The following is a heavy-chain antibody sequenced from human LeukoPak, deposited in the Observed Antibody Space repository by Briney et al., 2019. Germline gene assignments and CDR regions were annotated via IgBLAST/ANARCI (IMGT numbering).Heavy chain of an antibody. Sequence: PSETLSLTCTVSGYSISSGYYWGWIRQPPGKGLEWIGSIYHSGSTYYNPSLKSRVTISVDTSKNQFSLKLSSVTAADTAVYYCARVSGSYYNWFDPWGQGTLVTVSS. V-gene: IGHV4-38-2*02. J-gene: IGHJ5*02. CDR1: GYSISSGYY. D-gene: IGHD1-26*01. CDR2: IYHSGST. CDR3: ARVSGSYYNWFDP.